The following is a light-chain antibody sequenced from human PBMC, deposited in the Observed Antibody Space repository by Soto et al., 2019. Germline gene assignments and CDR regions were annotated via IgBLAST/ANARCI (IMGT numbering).Light chain of an antibody. CDR2: DAS. V-gene: IGKV3-11*01. CDR3: QQRSNWRLT. Sequence: EVVFTQSPATLSLSPGERATLSCRASQSVSSYLAWYQQKPGQAPRLLIYDASNRATGIPARFSGSGSGTDFTLTISSLEPEDFAVYYCQQRSNWRLTFGGGTKVDNK. CDR1: QSVSSY. J-gene: IGKJ4*01.